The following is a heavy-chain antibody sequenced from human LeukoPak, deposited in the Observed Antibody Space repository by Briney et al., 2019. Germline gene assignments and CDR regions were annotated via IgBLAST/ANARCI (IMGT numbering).Heavy chain of an antibody. Sequence: GASVKVSCKASGYTFTSYGISWVRQAPGQGLEWMGWISAYNGNTNYAQSLQGRVSMTTDTSTSTAYMELRSLRSDDTAVYYCARVTMVRGVIRWFDPWGQGTLVTVSS. CDR1: GYTFTSYG. CDR3: ARVTMVRGVIRWFDP. J-gene: IGHJ5*02. D-gene: IGHD3-10*01. CDR2: ISAYNGNT. V-gene: IGHV1-18*01.